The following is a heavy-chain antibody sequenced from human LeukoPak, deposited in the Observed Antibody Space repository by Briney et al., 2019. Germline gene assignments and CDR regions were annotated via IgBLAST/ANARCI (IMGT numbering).Heavy chain of an antibody. V-gene: IGHV3-23*01. CDR2: ITNSGGDT. CDR3: AKGSRSSRPYYFDF. D-gene: IGHD3-10*01. CDR1: GFTFNEYA. Sequence: GGSLGLSCAASGFTFNEYAMSWVRQAPGKGLEWVSAITNSGGDTYHADSVKGRFTISRDNSKNTLYLQMNSLRAEDTAVYYCAKGSRSSRPYYFDFWGQGILVTVSS. J-gene: IGHJ4*02.